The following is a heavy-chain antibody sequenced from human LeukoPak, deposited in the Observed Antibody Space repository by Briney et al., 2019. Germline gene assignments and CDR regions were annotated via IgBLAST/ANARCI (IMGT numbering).Heavy chain of an antibody. J-gene: IGHJ4*02. D-gene: IGHD3-16*01. V-gene: IGHV3-48*01. CDR2: ISSSSSSI. Sequence: GGSLRLPCAASGFTFKNYNMHWVRQAPGKGLECISYISSSSSSIYSADSVQGRFTVSRDNAKNSLFLQMNSLRAEDTAVYYCARENYADLFDYWGQGTLSPSP. CDR3: ARENYADLFDY. CDR1: GFTFKNYN.